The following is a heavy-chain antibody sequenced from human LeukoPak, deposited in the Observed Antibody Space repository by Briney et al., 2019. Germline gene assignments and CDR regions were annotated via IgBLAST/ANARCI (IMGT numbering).Heavy chain of an antibody. J-gene: IGHJ4*02. V-gene: IGHV3-30*18. CDR2: ISYDGSNK. CDR3: AKVGGYYDSSGYYYWDY. CDR1: GFTFSSYG. D-gene: IGHD3-22*01. Sequence: GGSLRLSCAASGFTFSSYGMHWVRQAPGKGLEWVAVISYDGSNKCYADSVKGRFTISRDNSKNTLYLQMNSLRAEDTAVYYCAKVGGYYDSSGYYYWDYWGQGTLVTVSS.